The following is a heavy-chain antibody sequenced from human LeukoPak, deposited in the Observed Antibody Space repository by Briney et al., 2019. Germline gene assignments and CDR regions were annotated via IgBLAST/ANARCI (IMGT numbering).Heavy chain of an antibody. V-gene: IGHV3-74*01. CDR2: INSDGSST. CDR1: GFTFSSYW. D-gene: IGHD6-19*01. J-gene: IGHJ4*02. CDR3: ARYGSGWALFDY. Sequence: TGGSLRLSCAASGFTFSSYWMHWVRQAPGKGLVWVSRINSDGSSTSYADSVKGRFTISRDNAKNTLYLQMNSLGAEDTAVYYCARYGSGWALFDYWGQGTLVTVSS.